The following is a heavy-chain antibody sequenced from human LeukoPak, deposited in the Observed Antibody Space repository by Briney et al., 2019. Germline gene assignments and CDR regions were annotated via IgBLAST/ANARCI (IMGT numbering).Heavy chain of an antibody. CDR3: ASTDGYSYPYYGMDV. V-gene: IGHV4-34*01. Sequence: PSETLSLTCAVYGGSFSGYYWSWIRQPPGKGLEWIGEINHSGSTNYNPSLKSRVTISVDTSRNQFSLKLSSVTAADTAVHYCASTDGYSYPYYGMDVWGQGTTVTVSS. D-gene: IGHD5-18*01. CDR2: INHSGST. J-gene: IGHJ6*02. CDR1: GGSFSGYY.